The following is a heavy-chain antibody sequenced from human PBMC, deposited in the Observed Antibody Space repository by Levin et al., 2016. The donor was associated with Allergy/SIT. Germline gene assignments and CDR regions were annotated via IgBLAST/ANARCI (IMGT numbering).Heavy chain of an antibody. V-gene: IGHV5-51*01. Sequence: GESLKISCRGSGYNFASYWIAWVRQMPGKGPEWMGIIHPGESHTRYSPSFQGQVTISADTSINTAYLQWSSLKASDTAMYYCARKSGTGWEGINWLDPWGQGTLVVVSS. D-gene: IGHD6-19*01. CDR1: GYNFASYW. CDR2: IHPGESHT. CDR3: ARKSGTGWEGINWLDP. J-gene: IGHJ5*02.